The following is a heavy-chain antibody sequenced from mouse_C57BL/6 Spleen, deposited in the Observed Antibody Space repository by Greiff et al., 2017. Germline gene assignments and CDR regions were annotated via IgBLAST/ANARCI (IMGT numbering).Heavy chain of an antibody. J-gene: IGHJ3*01. V-gene: IGHV1-64*01. CDR1: GYTFTSYW. CDR3: ARSTDELAY. CDR2: IHPNSGST. Sequence: QVQLQQPGAELVKPGASVKLSCKASGYTFTSYWMHWVKQRPGQGLEWIGMIHPNSGSTNYNEKFKSKATLTVDKSSSTAYMQLSSLTSEDSAVYYCARSTDELAYWGQGTLVTVSA.